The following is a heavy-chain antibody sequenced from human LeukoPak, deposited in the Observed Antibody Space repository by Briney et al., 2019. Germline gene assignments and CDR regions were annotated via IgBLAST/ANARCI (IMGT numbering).Heavy chain of an antibody. Sequence: PGGSLRLSCAASGFTFSSYGMHWVRQAPGKGLEWVAVIPYDGSNKYYADSVKGRFTISRDNSKNTLYLQMSSLRAEDTAVYYCARCGLSGSYYYGYFDYWGQGTLVTVSS. V-gene: IGHV3-30*03. J-gene: IGHJ4*02. CDR1: GFTFSSYG. CDR2: IPYDGSNK. D-gene: IGHD3-22*01. CDR3: ARCGLSGSYYYGYFDY.